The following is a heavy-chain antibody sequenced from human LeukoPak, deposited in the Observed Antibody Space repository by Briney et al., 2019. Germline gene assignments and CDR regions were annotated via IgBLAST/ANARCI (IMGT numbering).Heavy chain of an antibody. Sequence: GGSLRLSCAASGFTFSSYSMNWVRQAPGKGLEWVSSISSSSYIYYADSVKGRFTISRDNAKNSLYLQMNSLRAEDTAVYYCARDRQDCSGGSCYRTTYYFDYWGQGTLVTVSS. J-gene: IGHJ4*02. CDR2: ISSSSYI. D-gene: IGHD2-15*01. CDR3: ARDRQDCSGGSCYRTTYYFDY. CDR1: GFTFSSYS. V-gene: IGHV3-21*01.